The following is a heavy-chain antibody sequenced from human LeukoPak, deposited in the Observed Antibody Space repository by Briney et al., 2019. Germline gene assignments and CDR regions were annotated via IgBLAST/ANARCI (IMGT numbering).Heavy chain of an antibody. Sequence: PGGSLRLSCAASGFTFSSYGMHWVRQAPGKGLEWVAVISYDGSNKYYADSVEGRFTISRDNSKNTLYLQMNSLRAEDTAVYYCAKDRSFVVVTAIPDYWGQGTLVTVSS. J-gene: IGHJ4*02. CDR2: ISYDGSNK. D-gene: IGHD2-21*02. V-gene: IGHV3-30*18. CDR1: GFTFSSYG. CDR3: AKDRSFVVVTAIPDY.